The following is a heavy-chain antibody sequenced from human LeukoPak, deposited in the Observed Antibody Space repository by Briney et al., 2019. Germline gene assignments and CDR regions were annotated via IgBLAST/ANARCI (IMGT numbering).Heavy chain of an antibody. D-gene: IGHD1-1*01. J-gene: IGHJ4*02. Sequence: SQTLSLTCTVSGGSISSGSYYWSWIRQPAGKGLEWIGRIYTSGSTNYNPSLKSRVTISVDTSKNQSSLKLSSVTAADTAVYYCARGTRPPNSYYFDYWGQGTLVTVSS. V-gene: IGHV4-61*02. CDR2: IYTSGST. CDR1: GGSISSGSYY. CDR3: ARGTRPPNSYYFDY.